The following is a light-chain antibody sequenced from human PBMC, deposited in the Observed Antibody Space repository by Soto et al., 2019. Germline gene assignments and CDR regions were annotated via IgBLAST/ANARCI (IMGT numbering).Light chain of an antibody. V-gene: IGKV3-20*01. Sequence: DIVLTQSPGTLSLSAGDRATLSCRASQSVNSNYFTWYQQITGQAPRLLIYGGSSRATGIPDRLSGSGSGTDLNLTISRLEPEDFAVYYCQHYDASQWTFGQGTKVDIK. J-gene: IGKJ1*01. CDR1: QSVNSNY. CDR2: GGS. CDR3: QHYDASQWT.